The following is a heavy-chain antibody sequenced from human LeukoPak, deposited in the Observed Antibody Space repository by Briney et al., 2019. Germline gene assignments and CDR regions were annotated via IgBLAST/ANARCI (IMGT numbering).Heavy chain of an antibody. CDR1: GFTFSIFW. V-gene: IGHV3-7*03. CDR3: ARHSGPGSYNWFDP. Sequence: GGSLRLSCAGSGFTFSIFWMSWVRQAPGKGLEWVANINQDGSEKYYVDSVKGRFTISRDTSKNTLYLQMNSLRAEDTAVYYCARHSGPGSYNWFDPWGQGTLVTVSS. CDR2: INQDGSEK. D-gene: IGHD3-10*01. J-gene: IGHJ5*02.